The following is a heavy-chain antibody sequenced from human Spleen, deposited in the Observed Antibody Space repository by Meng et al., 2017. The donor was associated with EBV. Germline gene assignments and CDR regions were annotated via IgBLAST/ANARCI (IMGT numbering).Heavy chain of an antibody. D-gene: IGHD5-18*01. CDR1: GGSISGNNYY. CDR3: ARADVDTSMVNPKLSFDY. J-gene: IGHJ4*02. CDR2: IHYTGST. V-gene: IGHV4-39*07. Sequence: LQPQESGLGLLKPSEPLSLTCTVSGGSISGNNYYWGWIRQPPGKGLEWIGSIHYTGSTYYYPSLKSRVTISGDTSKRQFSLKLSSVTAADTAVYYCARADVDTSMVNPKLSFDYWGQGTLVTVSS.